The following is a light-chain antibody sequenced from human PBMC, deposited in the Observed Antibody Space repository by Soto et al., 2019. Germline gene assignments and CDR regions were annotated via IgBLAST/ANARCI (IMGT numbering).Light chain of an antibody. V-gene: IGKV1-9*01. J-gene: IGKJ4*01. CDR3: QHLHSYPPT. CDR1: QDISSY. Sequence: IQLTQSPSSLSASVGDRVTITCRASQDISSYLAWYQQKPGKAPKLLMYAASTLQSGVPSRFSGSGSGTDFTLTISSLRPEDFATYYCQHLHSYPPTFGGGTEV. CDR2: AAS.